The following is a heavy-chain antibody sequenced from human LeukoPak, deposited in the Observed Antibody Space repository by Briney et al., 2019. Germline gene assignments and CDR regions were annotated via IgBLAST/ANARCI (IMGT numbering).Heavy chain of an antibody. Sequence: GESLKISCEGSGYRFSDYWIGWVRQIPGKGLEWMGIIYPADSNTRYSPSFQGQVAISADKSINTAYLQWSSLKASDTAMYYCARHLSGNWYNEKAFDFWGQGSLVTVSS. CDR1: GYRFSDYW. CDR2: IYPADSNT. V-gene: IGHV5-51*01. D-gene: IGHD6-13*01. J-gene: IGHJ4*02. CDR3: ARHLSGNWYNEKAFDF.